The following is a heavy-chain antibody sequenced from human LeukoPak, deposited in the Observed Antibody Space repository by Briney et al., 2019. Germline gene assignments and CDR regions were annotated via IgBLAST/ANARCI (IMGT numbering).Heavy chain of an antibody. D-gene: IGHD3-10*01. CDR1: GFTFSSYS. J-gene: IGHJ4*02. V-gene: IGHV3-48*01. Sequence: GGSLRLSCAASGFTFSSYSMNWVRQAPGKGLEWVSYISSNSSTIYYADSVKGRFTISRDNSKNSLYLQMNSLRAEDTAVYYCARDRGVRGEIDYWGQGTLVTVSS. CDR2: ISSNSSTI. CDR3: ARDRGVRGEIDY.